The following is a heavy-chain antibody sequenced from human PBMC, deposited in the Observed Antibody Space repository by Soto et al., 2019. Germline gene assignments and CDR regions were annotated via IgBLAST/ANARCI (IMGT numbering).Heavy chain of an antibody. V-gene: IGHV4-59*01. J-gene: IGHJ6*03. CDR2: IYYSGST. D-gene: IGHD2-2*01. Sequence: SETLSLTCTVSGGSICSYYWSWIRQPPGKGLEWIGYIYYSGSTNYNPSLKSRVTISVDTSKNQFSLKLSSVTAADTAVYYCARVAPAQRTTYYYYYYYMDVWGKGTTVTVSS. CDR3: ARVAPAQRTTYYYYYYYMDV. CDR1: GGSICSYY.